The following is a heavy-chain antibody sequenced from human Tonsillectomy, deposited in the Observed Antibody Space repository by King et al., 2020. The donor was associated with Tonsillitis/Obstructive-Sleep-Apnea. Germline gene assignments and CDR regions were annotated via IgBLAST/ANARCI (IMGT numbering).Heavy chain of an antibody. Sequence: VQLQQWGAGLLKPSETLSLTCAVYGGSFSGYYWSWIRQPPGKGLEWIGEINHSGSTNYNPSLKSRVTTSVDTSKNQFSLKLNSVTAADTAVYYCARGEIIVIPAASNYYYYMDVWGNGTTVTVSS. CDR3: ARGEIIVIPAASNYYYYMDV. V-gene: IGHV4-34*01. CDR2: INHSGST. CDR1: GGSFSGYY. D-gene: IGHD2-2*01. J-gene: IGHJ6*03.